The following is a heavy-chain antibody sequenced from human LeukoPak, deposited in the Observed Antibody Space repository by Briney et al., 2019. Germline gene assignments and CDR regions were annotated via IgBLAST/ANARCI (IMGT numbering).Heavy chain of an antibody. CDR3: ASQGGPDY. CDR2: ISYDGSNK. D-gene: IGHD2-15*01. V-gene: IGHV3-30*04. CDR1: GFTFSSYA. J-gene: IGHJ4*02. Sequence: GGSLRLSCAASGFTFSSYAMHWVRQAPGKGLEWVAVISYDGSNKYYADSVRGRFTISRDNAESSLYLQMNSLRAGDTAVYYCASQGGPDYWGQGTLVTVSS.